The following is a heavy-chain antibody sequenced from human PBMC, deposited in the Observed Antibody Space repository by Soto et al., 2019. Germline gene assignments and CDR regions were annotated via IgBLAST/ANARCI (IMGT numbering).Heavy chain of an antibody. D-gene: IGHD2-15*01. CDR2: IYYSGST. Sequence: SETLSLTCTVSGGSISSGGYYWSWIRQHPGKGLEWIGYIYYSGSTYYNPSLKSRVTISVDTSKNQFSLKLSSVTAADTAVYYCARVVVVAASENWFDSWGQGTLLTVSS. CDR1: GGSISSGGYY. V-gene: IGHV4-31*03. J-gene: IGHJ5*01. CDR3: ARVVVVAASENWFDS.